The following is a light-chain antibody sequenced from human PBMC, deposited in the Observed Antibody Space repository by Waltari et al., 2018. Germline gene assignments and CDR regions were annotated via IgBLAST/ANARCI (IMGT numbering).Light chain of an antibody. J-gene: IGLJ2*01. V-gene: IGLV2-23*01. CDR2: EST. CDR3: CSFAGSSPHVV. CDR1: SSDVGPYNL. Sequence: QSALTQPASVSGSPGQSITISCTGTSSDVGPYNLVSWYQLHPGKAPKLIIYESTKRPPGVSSRFSGSKSGNTASLTISGLQAEDEADYYCCSFAGSSPHVVFGGGTKLTVL.